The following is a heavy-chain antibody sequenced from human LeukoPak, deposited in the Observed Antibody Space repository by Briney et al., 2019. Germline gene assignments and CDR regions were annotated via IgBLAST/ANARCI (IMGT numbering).Heavy chain of an antibody. CDR1: GGTFSSYA. CDR2: IISIFGTA. Sequence: ASVKVSCKASGGTFSSYAISWVRQAPGQGLEWMGGIISIFGTANYAQKFQGRVTITADESTSTAYMELSSLRSEDTAVYYCARGNWNDRGYYFDYWGQGTLVTVSS. V-gene: IGHV1-69*01. J-gene: IGHJ4*02. CDR3: ARGNWNDRGYYFDY. D-gene: IGHD1-1*01.